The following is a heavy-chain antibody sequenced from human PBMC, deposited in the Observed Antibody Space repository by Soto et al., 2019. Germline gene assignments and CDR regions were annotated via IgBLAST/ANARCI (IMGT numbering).Heavy chain of an antibody. D-gene: IGHD6-19*01. CDR1: GFTFSSYA. CDR2: ISGSGGST. CDR3: AKDRSGAVAAPPKA. Sequence: EVQLLESGGGLVQPGGSLRLSCAASGFTFSSYAMSWVRQAPGKGLEWVSAISGSGGSTYYADSVKGRFTISRDNSKNTLYLQMKSLRAEDTAVYYCAKDRSGAVAAPPKAWGQGTMVTVSS. V-gene: IGHV3-23*01. J-gene: IGHJ3*01.